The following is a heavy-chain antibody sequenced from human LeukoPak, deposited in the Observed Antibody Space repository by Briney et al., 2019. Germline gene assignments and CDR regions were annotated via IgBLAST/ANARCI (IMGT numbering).Heavy chain of an antibody. Sequence: ASVKVSCKASGGTFSNYAISWVRQAPGQGLEWMGGIIPIFGTANYAQKFRGRVTITADKSTRTAYMELSSLRSEDTAVYYCARLAVAGTCFDYWGQGTLVTVSS. J-gene: IGHJ4*02. V-gene: IGHV1-69*06. CDR1: GGTFSNYA. CDR2: IIPIFGTA. CDR3: ARLAVAGTCFDY. D-gene: IGHD6-19*01.